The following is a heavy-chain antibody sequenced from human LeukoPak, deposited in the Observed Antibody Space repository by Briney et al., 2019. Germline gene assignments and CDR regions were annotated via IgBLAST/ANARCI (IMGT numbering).Heavy chain of an antibody. CDR3: ARAPDTAQCH. V-gene: IGHV3-11*01. D-gene: IGHD5-18*01. J-gene: IGHJ4*02. CDR1: GFTFNTYS. CDR2: ISSSGSTI. Sequence: GGSLRLSCAASGFTFNTYSMSWIRQAPGKGLEWVSYISSSGSTIYYADSVKGRFTICRDNAKNSLYLQMNSLRAEDTAVYYCARAPDTAQCHWGQGTLVTVSS.